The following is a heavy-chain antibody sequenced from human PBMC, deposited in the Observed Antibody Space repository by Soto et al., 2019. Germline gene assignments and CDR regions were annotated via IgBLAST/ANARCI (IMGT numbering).Heavy chain of an antibody. D-gene: IGHD2-2*01. CDR1: GVTFSSYA. CDR3: AVRRDIVVVPAAKVGMDV. Sequence: QVQLVQSGAEVKKPGSSVKVSCKASGVTFSSYAISWVRQAPGQGLEWMGGIIPIFGTANYAQKFQGRVTITADESTSTAYMELSSLRSEDTAVYYCAVRRDIVVVPAAKVGMDVWGQGTTVTVSS. J-gene: IGHJ6*02. V-gene: IGHV1-69*01. CDR2: IIPIFGTA.